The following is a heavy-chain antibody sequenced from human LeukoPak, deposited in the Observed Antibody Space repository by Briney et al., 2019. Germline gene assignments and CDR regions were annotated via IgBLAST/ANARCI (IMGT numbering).Heavy chain of an antibody. CDR2: ISSSASTI. D-gene: IGHD2-2*01. CDR3: GRGGYCSSTSCYALSYFDY. Sequence: GGSLRLSCAASGFTFSGYEMNWVRQAPGKGLGWVSYISSSASTIYYADSVKGRFTISRDNAKNSLYLQMNSLRAEDTAVYYCGRGGYCSSTSCYALSYFDYWGQGTLVTVSS. V-gene: IGHV3-48*03. J-gene: IGHJ4*02. CDR1: GFTFSGYE.